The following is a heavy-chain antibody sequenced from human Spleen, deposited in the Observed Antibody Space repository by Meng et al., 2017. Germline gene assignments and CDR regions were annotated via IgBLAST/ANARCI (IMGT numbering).Heavy chain of an antibody. CDR1: GGIFSSYG. Sequence: ASVKVSCKASGGIFSSYGISWVRQAPGQGLEWMGWISAYNGNTNYAQKFQGRVTMTRNTAISTAYMELSSLRSEDTAVYYCARGPGYYDSSGSLHYDYGMDVWGQGTTVTVSS. D-gene: IGHD3-22*01. CDR3: ARGPGYYDSSGSLHYDYGMDV. CDR2: ISAYNGNT. V-gene: IGHV1-8*02. J-gene: IGHJ6*02.